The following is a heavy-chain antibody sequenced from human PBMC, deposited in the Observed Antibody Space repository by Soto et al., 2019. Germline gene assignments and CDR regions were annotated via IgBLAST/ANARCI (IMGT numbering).Heavy chain of an antibody. CDR1: GGSISSSTSY. CDR3: ARPLNYYYYYMDV. Sequence: QLQLQESGPGLVKPSETLSLTCTVSGGSISSSTSYWGWIRQPPGKGLEWIGSINYSGSTYYSPSLKSRVTISADTSKNQFSLKLSSVTAADTAVYYCARPLNYYYYYMDVWGKGTMVTVSS. CDR2: INYSGST. V-gene: IGHV4-39*01. J-gene: IGHJ6*03.